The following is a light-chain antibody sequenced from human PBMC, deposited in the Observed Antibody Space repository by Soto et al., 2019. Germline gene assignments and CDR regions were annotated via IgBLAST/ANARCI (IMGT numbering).Light chain of an antibody. Sequence: EIVLTQSPATLSLSPGERATLSCRASQSVSNSLVWYQQRPGQAPRLLIYDASNRATGIPARFSGSGSGTDLTLTISSLEPEDFALYYCQQRYSWHPMYTFGQGTKLEIK. CDR3: QQRYSWHPMYT. CDR1: QSVSNS. J-gene: IGKJ2*01. V-gene: IGKV3-11*01. CDR2: DAS.